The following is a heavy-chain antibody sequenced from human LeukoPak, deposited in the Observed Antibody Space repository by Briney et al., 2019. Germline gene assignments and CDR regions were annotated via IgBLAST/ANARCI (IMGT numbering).Heavy chain of an antibody. V-gene: IGHV4-61*02. Sequence: SEPLSLTCTVCVGSISSGSYYWSWITQPAGTGLEWIGRIHTSGSTNYDPSLKSRVTISIYTSKNQFSLKLSSVTAADTAVYYCARWGEVHWYFDLWGRGTLVTVSS. CDR3: ARWGEVHWYFDL. J-gene: IGHJ2*01. CDR1: VGSISSGSYY. CDR2: IHTSGST. D-gene: IGHD3-16*01.